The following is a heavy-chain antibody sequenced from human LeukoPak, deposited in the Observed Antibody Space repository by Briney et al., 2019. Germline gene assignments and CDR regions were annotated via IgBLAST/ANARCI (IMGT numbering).Heavy chain of an antibody. CDR3: ARDNANYDILTGYPDY. J-gene: IGHJ4*02. CDR1: GGTFSSYA. Sequence: ASVNVSCKASGGTFSSYAISWVRQAPGQGLEWMGGIIPIFGTANYAQKFQGRVTITADESTSTAYMELSSLRSEDTAVYYCARDNANYDILTGYPDYWGQGTLVTVSS. V-gene: IGHV1-69*13. D-gene: IGHD3-9*01. CDR2: IIPIFGTA.